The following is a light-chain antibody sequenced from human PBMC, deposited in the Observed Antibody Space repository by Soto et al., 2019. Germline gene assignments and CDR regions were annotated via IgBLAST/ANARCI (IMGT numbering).Light chain of an antibody. CDR2: DTS. V-gene: IGKV3-11*01. J-gene: IGKJ5*01. Sequence: EIVLTQSPATLSFSPGERATLSCRASQSVRNYLAWYQQKPGQAPRLLIYDTSNRATGIPARFSGSGSETDFTLTISSLEPEDFAVYYCQQRFSWPPITFGQGTRLDIK. CDR3: QQRFSWPPIT. CDR1: QSVRNY.